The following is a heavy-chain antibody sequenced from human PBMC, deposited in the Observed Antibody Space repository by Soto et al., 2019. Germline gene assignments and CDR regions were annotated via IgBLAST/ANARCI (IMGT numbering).Heavy chain of an antibody. J-gene: IGHJ3*02. V-gene: IGHV4-30-2*01. D-gene: IGHD3-22*01. CDR2: IYHSGST. CDR3: ARGSSGLSAFDI. Sequence: SETLSLTCAVYGGSISSGGYSWSWIRQPPGKGLEWIGYIYHSGSTYYNPSLKSRVTISVDRSKNQFSLKLSSVTAADTAVYYCARGSSGLSAFDIWGQGTMVTVSS. CDR1: GGSISSGGYS.